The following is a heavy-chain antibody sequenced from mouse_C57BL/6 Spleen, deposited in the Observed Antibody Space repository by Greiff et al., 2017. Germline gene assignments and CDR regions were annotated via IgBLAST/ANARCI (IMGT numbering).Heavy chain of an antibody. J-gene: IGHJ2*01. Sequence: QVQLQQPGAELVKPGASVTLSCKASGYTFTSYWMHWVKQRPGQGLEWIGMIHPNSGSTNYNEKFKSKATLTVDKSSSTAYMQLSSLTSEDSAVYYCARSDYGSSYVSSDYWGQGTTLTVSS. CDR2: IHPNSGST. D-gene: IGHD1-1*01. CDR3: ARSDYGSSYVSSDY. CDR1: GYTFTSYW. V-gene: IGHV1-64*01.